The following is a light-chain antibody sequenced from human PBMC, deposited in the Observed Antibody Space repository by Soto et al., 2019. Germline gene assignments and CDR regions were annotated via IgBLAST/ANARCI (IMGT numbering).Light chain of an antibody. CDR1: QSISSY. V-gene: IGKV3-11*01. Sequence: EIVLTQSPATLSLXXGERXTLSCRARQSISSYLAWYQQKPDQAPRLLIYDASNRATGIPARFSVSGSGTDFTLTISSLEPEDFAVYYCQQRSTWPFTFGPGT. CDR3: QQRSTWPFT. CDR2: DAS. J-gene: IGKJ3*01.